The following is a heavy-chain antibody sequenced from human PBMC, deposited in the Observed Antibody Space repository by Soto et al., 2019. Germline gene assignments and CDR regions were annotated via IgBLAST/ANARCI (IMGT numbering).Heavy chain of an antibody. CDR2: ISAYNGNT. CDR3: ATRNPHYDSSGYYPFDY. CDR1: GYTFTSYG. Sequence: ASVKVSCKASGYTFTSYGISWVRQAPGQGLEWMGWISAYNGNTNYSQKLQGRVTMTTYTSPRTAYLELRSLRSDDTAVYYCATRNPHYDSSGYYPFDYWGQGTLVTVYS. D-gene: IGHD3-22*01. J-gene: IGHJ4*02. V-gene: IGHV1-18*01.